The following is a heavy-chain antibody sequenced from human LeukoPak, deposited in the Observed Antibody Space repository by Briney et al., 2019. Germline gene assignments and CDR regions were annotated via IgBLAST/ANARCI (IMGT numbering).Heavy chain of an antibody. Sequence: GGSLRLSSAASGFTFSSYGMHWVRQAPGKGLEWEAVIWYDGSNKYYADSVKGRFTISRDNSKNTLYLQMNSLRAEDTAVYYCARDMMDTAMVVYLHYGMDDWGQGTTVTVSS. CDR2: IWYDGSNK. CDR1: GFTFSSYG. CDR3: ARDMMDTAMVVYLHYGMDD. V-gene: IGHV3-33*01. J-gene: IGHJ6*02. D-gene: IGHD5-18*01.